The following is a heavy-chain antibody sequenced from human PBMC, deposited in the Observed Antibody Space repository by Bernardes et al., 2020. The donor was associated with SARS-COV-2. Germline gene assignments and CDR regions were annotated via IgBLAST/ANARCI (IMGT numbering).Heavy chain of an antibody. J-gene: IGHJ4*02. Sequence: GGSRRLSCAASGFTFSSYAMSWVRQAPGKGLEWVSTVSTTVGYTYYADSVKGRFTISRDNSRDTSDLQMSSLRVEDTATYYCATYTSGTSSTYWGQGTLVTVSS. CDR3: ATYTSGTSSTY. CDR2: VSTTVGYT. V-gene: IGHV3-23*01. CDR1: GFTFSSYA. D-gene: IGHD3-10*01.